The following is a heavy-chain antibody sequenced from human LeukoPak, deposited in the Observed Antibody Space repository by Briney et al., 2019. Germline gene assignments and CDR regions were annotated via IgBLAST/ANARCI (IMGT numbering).Heavy chain of an antibody. J-gene: IGHJ4*02. Sequence: ASVKVSCKASGYTFTSYGISWVRQAPGQGLEWMGWISAYNGNTNYAQKLQGRVTMTTDTSTSTAYMELRSLRSDDTAVYYCARRPLPYSSSWLEYYFDYWGQGTLVTVSS. V-gene: IGHV1-18*01. CDR1: GYTFTSYG. D-gene: IGHD6-13*01. CDR2: ISAYNGNT. CDR3: ARRPLPYSSSWLEYYFDY.